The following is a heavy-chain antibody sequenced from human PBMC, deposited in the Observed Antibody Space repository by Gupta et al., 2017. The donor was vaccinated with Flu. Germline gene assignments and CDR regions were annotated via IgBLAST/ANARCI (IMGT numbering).Heavy chain of an antibody. D-gene: IGHD3-3*01. Sequence: EVQLVESGGGLVQPGRSLRLSCAASGFTFDDYAMHWVRQAPGKGLEWVSGISWNSGSIGYADSVKGRFTISRDNAKNSLYLQMNSLRAEDTALYYCAKDISQWWEGSGSFDYWGQGTLVTVSS. CDR2: ISWNSGSI. CDR1: GFTFDDYA. V-gene: IGHV3-9*01. J-gene: IGHJ4*02. CDR3: AKDISQWWEGSGSFDY.